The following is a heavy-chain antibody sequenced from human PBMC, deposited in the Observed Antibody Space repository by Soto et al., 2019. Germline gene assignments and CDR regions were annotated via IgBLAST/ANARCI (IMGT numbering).Heavy chain of an antibody. D-gene: IGHD3-3*01. CDR1: GGSISSYY. J-gene: IGHJ4*02. Sequence: SETLSLTCTVSGGSISSYYWSWIRQPPGKGLEWIGYIYYSGSTNYNPSLKSRVTISVDTSKNQFSLKLSSVTAADTAVYYCARIGKTYYDFWSVTQAQPYFDYWGQGTLVTVS. CDR3: ARIGKTYYDFWSVTQAQPYFDY. CDR2: IYYSGST. V-gene: IGHV4-59*01.